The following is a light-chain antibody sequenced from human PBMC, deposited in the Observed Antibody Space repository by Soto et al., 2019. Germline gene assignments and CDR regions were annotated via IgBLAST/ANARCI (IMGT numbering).Light chain of an antibody. Sequence: DIQLTQSPSFLSVSVGDRVTITCRASQGISSYLAWYQQKPGKAPKLLIYAASTLQSGVPSRFSGSGSGTEFTLTISSLQPEDFATYYCQQLSSYPLTFGGGTKVDIK. CDR1: QGISSY. J-gene: IGKJ4*01. CDR2: AAS. CDR3: QQLSSYPLT. V-gene: IGKV1-9*01.